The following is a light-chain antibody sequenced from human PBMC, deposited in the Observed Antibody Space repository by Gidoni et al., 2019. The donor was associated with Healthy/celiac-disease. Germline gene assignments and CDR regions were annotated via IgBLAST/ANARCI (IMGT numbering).Light chain of an antibody. CDR2: EGS. J-gene: IGLJ2*01. CDR1: SSDVVSYNL. Sequence: QCALTQPASVSGSPGQSITISCTGTSSDVVSYNLVSWYQQHPGKAPKLMIYEGSKRPSGVSNRFSGSKSGNTASLTISGLQAEDEADYYGCSYAGSSAVVFGGGTKLTVL. V-gene: IGLV2-23*01. CDR3: CSYAGSSAVV.